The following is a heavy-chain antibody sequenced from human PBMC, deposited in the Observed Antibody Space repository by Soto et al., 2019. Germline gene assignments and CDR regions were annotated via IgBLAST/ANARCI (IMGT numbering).Heavy chain of an antibody. CDR1: GFTFSSYS. V-gene: IGHV3-21*01. CDR2: ISSSSSYI. Sequence: PGGSLRLSCAASGFTFSSYSMNWVRQAPGKGLEWVSSISSSSSYIYYADSVKGRFTISRDNAKNSLYLQMNSLRAEDTAVYYCARVRNYDFWSGYYGRDYYYGMDVWGQGTTVTVSS. D-gene: IGHD3-3*01. CDR3: ARVRNYDFWSGYYGRDYYYGMDV. J-gene: IGHJ6*02.